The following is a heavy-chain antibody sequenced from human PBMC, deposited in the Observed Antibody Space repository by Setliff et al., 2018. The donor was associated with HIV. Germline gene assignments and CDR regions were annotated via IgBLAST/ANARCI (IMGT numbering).Heavy chain of an antibody. D-gene: IGHD4-4*01. CDR2: VYYTGKT. CDR3: ARDLTSNSNCFEP. V-gene: IGHV4-39*07. CDR1: GGSISSSRYY. Sequence: SETLSLTCTVSGGSISSSRYYWGWIRQPPGKGLEWIGYVYYTGKTYYNPSLESRISMSVDTSKNQFSLKLTSVTAAVTAIYYCARDLTSNSNCFEPWGQGTQVTVSS. J-gene: IGHJ5*02.